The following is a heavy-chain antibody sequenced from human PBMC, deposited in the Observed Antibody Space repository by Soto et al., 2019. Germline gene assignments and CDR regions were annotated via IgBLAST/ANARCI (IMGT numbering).Heavy chain of an antibody. D-gene: IGHD2-21*01. CDR3: AKGGPDAFCGGGRCYFES. J-gene: IGHJ4*02. Sequence: GGSLRLSCAASGFTFSSYAMSWVRQAPGKGLEWVSAISGSGGSTYYADSVKGRFTISRDNSKNTLYLQMNSLRRKDTALYYCAKGGPDAFCGGGRCYFESWGQGTQVTVSS. V-gene: IGHV3-23*01. CDR2: ISGSGGST. CDR1: GFTFSSYA.